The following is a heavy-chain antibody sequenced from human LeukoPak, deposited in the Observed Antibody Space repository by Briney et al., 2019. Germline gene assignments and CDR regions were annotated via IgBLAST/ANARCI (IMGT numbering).Heavy chain of an antibody. J-gene: IGHJ4*02. V-gene: IGHV3-64*01. CDR1: GFTFSSYA. CDR3: ARGETYYDFWSGYPPPDY. D-gene: IGHD3-3*01. CDR2: ISSNGGST. Sequence: PGGSLRLSCAASGFTFSSYAMHWVRQAPGKGLEYVSAISSNGGSTYYANSVKGRFTISRDNSKNTLYLQMGSLRAEDMAVYYCARGETYYDFWSGYPPPDYWGQGTLVTVSS.